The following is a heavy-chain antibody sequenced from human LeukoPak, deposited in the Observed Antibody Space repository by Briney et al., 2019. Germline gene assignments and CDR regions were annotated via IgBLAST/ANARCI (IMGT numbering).Heavy chain of an antibody. CDR2: TYYRSKWYN. D-gene: IGHD2-2*02. CDR1: GDSVSSNSAA. J-gene: IGHJ4*02. V-gene: IGHV6-1*01. Sequence: SQTLSLTCAISGDSVSSNSAAWNWIRQSPSGGLEWLGRTYYRSKWYNDYAVSVKSRITINPDTSKSQFSLLLNSVTPEDTAVYYCARDTGRAIPFDFWGQGTLVTVSS. CDR3: ARDTGRAIPFDF.